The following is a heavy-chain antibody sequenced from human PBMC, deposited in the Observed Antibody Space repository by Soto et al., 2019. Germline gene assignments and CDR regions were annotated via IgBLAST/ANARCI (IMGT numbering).Heavy chain of an antibody. CDR1: GYTFTSYY. J-gene: IGHJ6*02. D-gene: IGHD3-10*01. CDR3: ARDRFRASGAYYYYYGMDV. Sequence: ASVKVSCKASGYTFTSYYMHCVRQAPGQGLEWMGIINPSGGSTSYAQKLQGRVTMTTDTSTSTAYMELRSLRSDDTAVYYCARDRFRASGAYYYYYGMDVWGQGTTVTVSS. V-gene: IGHV1-46*01. CDR2: INPSGGST.